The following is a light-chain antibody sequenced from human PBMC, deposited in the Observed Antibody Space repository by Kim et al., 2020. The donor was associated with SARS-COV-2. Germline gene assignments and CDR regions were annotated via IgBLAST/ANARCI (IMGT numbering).Light chain of an antibody. CDR1: TLRDNY. CDR3: QAWDSTTVV. Sequence: SYELTQPPAVSLSPGQTASITCSGKTLRDNYVSWYQQRPGHSPVLVIYQNDERPSGIPGRFSGSKTGNTATLTISGTQAMDEADYYCQAWDSTTVVFGGG. V-gene: IGLV3-1*01. J-gene: IGLJ2*01. CDR2: QND.